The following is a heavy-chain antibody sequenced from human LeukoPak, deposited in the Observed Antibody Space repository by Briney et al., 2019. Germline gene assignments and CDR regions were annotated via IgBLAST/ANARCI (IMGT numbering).Heavy chain of an antibody. CDR3: ARGGSSDWPTDY. CDR1: GYTYVSYA. Sequence: ASVKVSCKASGYTYVSYAIHWVRQAPGQSLEWVGWIIARNGNTKYSQKFQDRVTISTDTAASTAYMELSSLTSEDTAVYYCARGGSSDWPTDYWGQGTLVTVSS. D-gene: IGHD6-25*01. CDR2: IIARNGNT. V-gene: IGHV1-3*01. J-gene: IGHJ4*02.